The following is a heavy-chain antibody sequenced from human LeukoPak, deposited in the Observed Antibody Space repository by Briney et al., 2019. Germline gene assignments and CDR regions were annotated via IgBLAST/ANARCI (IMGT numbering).Heavy chain of an antibody. Sequence: SETLSLTCAVSGGSISSGGYSWSWIRQPPGKGLEWIGYIYHSGSTYYNPSLKSRVTISVDRSKNQFSLKLSSVTAADTAVYYCARATRQDDYGDYGGVDYFDYWGQGTLVTVSS. CDR3: ARATRQDDYGDYGGVDYFDY. V-gene: IGHV4-30-2*01. CDR1: GGSISSGGYS. D-gene: IGHD4-17*01. J-gene: IGHJ4*02. CDR2: IYHSGST.